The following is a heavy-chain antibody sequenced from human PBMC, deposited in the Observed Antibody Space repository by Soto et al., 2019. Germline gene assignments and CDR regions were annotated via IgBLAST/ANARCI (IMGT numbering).Heavy chain of an antibody. V-gene: IGHV3-7*01. J-gene: IGHJ4*02. CDR3: ATAISSPFSNFDS. CDR2: IKEDASEK. Sequence: EVQLVQSGGDLVQPGGSLRLSCVASGFTFSTYWMTWVRQAPGMGLEWVAGIKEDASEKVYVDSVKGRFSISRDNAKNSLYLQLNSLRAEDTAVYYYATAISSPFSNFDSWGQGSLVTVSS. D-gene: IGHD2-2*01. CDR1: GFTFSTYW.